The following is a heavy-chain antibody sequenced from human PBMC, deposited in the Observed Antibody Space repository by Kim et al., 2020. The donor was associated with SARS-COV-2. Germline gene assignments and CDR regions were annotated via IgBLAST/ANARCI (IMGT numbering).Heavy chain of an antibody. CDR3: ARDATYYDFWSGYYWYYFDY. D-gene: IGHD3-3*01. Sequence: GGSLRLSCAASGFTFSSYGMHWVRQAPGKGLEWVAVIWYDGSNKYYADSVKGRFTISRDNSKNTLYLQMNSLRAEDTAVYYCARDATYYDFWSGYYWYYFDYWGQGTLVTVSS. J-gene: IGHJ4*02. CDR1: GFTFSSYG. CDR2: IWYDGSNK. V-gene: IGHV3-33*01.